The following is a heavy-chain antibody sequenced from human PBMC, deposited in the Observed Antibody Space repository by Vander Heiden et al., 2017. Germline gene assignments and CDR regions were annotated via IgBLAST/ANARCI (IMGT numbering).Heavy chain of an antibody. D-gene: IGHD3-16*01. CDR2: VWFDGGDK. V-gene: IGHV3-33*01. CDR3: ARDRTFYGAGDDGFDV. Sequence: QVRLVESGGGVVQPGSSLRLSCAASGFTFSGYNMHWVRQAPGKGLEWVAVVWFDGGDKYYGDSVKGRFTISRDNSKNTVFLQIKSLRGEDTAVYYCARDRTFYGAGDDGFDVWGQGTMVSVSS. CDR1: GFTFSGYN. J-gene: IGHJ3*01.